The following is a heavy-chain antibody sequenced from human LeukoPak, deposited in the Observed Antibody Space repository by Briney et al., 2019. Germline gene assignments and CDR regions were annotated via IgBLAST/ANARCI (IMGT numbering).Heavy chain of an antibody. CDR1: GFTFSSYG. V-gene: IGHV3-30*02. Sequence: PGGSLRLSCAASGFTFSSYGMHWVRQAPGKGLEWVAFIRYDGSNKYYADSVKGRFTISRDNSKNTLYLQMNSLRAEDTAVYYCHVFPYGSGSDFDYWGQGTLVTVSS. CDR2: IRYDGSNK. D-gene: IGHD3-10*01. J-gene: IGHJ4*02. CDR3: HVFPYGSGSDFDY.